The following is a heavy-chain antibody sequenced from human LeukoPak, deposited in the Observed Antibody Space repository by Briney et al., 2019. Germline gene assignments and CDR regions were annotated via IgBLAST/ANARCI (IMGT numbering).Heavy chain of an antibody. CDR3: ARATVVPATDWYFDL. J-gene: IGHJ2*01. Sequence: TGGSLRLSCAASGFTFSSYSMNWVRQPPGKGLEWVSSISSSGAYIYSADSLKDRFTISRDNAKNSLYLQMNRLRAEDTAVYYCARATVVPATDWYFDLWGRGTLVTVSS. D-gene: IGHD2-15*01. CDR1: GFTFSSYS. V-gene: IGHV3-21*01. CDR2: ISSSGAYI.